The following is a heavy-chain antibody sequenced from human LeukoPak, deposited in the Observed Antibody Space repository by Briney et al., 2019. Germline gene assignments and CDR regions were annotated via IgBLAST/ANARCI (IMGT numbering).Heavy chain of an antibody. CDR3: AKMGRITMVRGVTRGWFDP. J-gene: IGHJ5*02. Sequence: SETLSLTCTVSGGPISSYYWSWIRPPPGKGLEWMGEINHSGSTHYNPSLKSRVNISVDTSKNQFSLKLSSVTAADTAVYYCAKMGRITMVRGVTRGWFDPWGQGTLVTVSS. V-gene: IGHV4-34*01. D-gene: IGHD3-10*01. CDR2: INHSGST. CDR1: GGPISSYY.